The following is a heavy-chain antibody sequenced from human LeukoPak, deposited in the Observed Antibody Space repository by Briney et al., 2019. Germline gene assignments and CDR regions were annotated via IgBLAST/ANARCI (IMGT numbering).Heavy chain of an antibody. V-gene: IGHV3-23*01. D-gene: IGHD3-22*01. CDR3: AKVSVVAGRNAFDI. J-gene: IGHJ3*02. Sequence: GGSLRLSCAASGFTFRSDWMSWVRQAPGKGLEWVSVIGGSGTSTYYADSVKGRFTISRDNSKNMLYLQMNSLRVEDTAIYYCAKVSVVAGRNAFDIWGQGTMVTVSS. CDR2: IGGSGTST. CDR1: GFTFRSDW.